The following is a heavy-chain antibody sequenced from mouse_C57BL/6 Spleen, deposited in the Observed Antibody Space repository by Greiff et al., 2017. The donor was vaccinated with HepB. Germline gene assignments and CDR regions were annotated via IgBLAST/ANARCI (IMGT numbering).Heavy chain of an antibody. Sequence: QVHVKQPGAELVKPGASVKLSCKASGYTFTSYWMHWVKQRPGQGLEWIGMIHPNSGSTNYNEKFKSKATLTVDKSSSTAYMQLSSLTSEDSAVYYCARRIYDGYYFDYWGQGTTLTVSS. CDR3: ARRIYDGYYFDY. J-gene: IGHJ2*01. CDR2: IHPNSGST. D-gene: IGHD2-3*01. CDR1: GYTFTSYW. V-gene: IGHV1-64*01.